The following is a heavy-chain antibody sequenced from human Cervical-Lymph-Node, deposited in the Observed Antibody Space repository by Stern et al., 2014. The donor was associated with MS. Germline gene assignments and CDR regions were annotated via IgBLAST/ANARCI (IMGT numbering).Heavy chain of an antibody. Sequence: VQLLQSGAEVKKPGASVKVSCKASGYTFTSYGISWVRQAPGQGLEWMGWISAYNGNTNYAQKLQGRVTMTTDTSTSTAYMELRSLRSDDTAVYYCARAPDYYDSSGYYSSPCFDYWGQGTLVTVSS. J-gene: IGHJ4*02. CDR2: ISAYNGNT. V-gene: IGHV1-18*01. D-gene: IGHD3-22*01. CDR1: GYTFTSYG. CDR3: ARAPDYYDSSGYYSSPCFDY.